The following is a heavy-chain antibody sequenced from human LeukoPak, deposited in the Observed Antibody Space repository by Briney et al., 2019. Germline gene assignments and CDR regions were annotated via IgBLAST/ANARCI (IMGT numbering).Heavy chain of an antibody. J-gene: IGHJ6*02. Sequence: ASVKVSCKASGYTFTVYYLHWVRQAPGQGLEWMGRINPNSGGTNYAQKFQGRVTMTRDTSINTIYMELTRLRSDDTAVYYCARVGPPAASGMDVWGQGTTVTVSS. CDR1: GYTFTVYY. CDR2: INPNSGGT. CDR3: ARVGPPAASGMDV. D-gene: IGHD2-2*01. V-gene: IGHV1-2*06.